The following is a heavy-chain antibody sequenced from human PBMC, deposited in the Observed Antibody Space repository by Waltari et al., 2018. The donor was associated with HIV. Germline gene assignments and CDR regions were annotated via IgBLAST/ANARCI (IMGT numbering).Heavy chain of an antibody. CDR2: INPKSDGT. CDR3: ARDRIAVTGSYYCGMDV. D-gene: IGHD6-19*01. V-gene: IGHV1-2*02. Sequence: QVQLVQSGAEVKKPGASVKVSCKASGYTFTGYYMHWVRQAPGQGLEWMGCINPKSDGTDYAQKFQGRVTMTRDTSTSTAYMELSRLRSDDTALYYCARDRIAVTGSYYCGMDVWGQGTTVTVSS. CDR1: GYTFTGYY. J-gene: IGHJ6*02.